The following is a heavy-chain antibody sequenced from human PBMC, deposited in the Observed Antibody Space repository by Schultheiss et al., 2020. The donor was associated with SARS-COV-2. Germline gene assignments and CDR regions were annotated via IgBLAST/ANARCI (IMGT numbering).Heavy chain of an antibody. D-gene: IGHD6-6*01. J-gene: IGHJ4*02. V-gene: IGHV4-61*01. CDR2: IYNTGST. CDR3: AGTKIAARPDQWDY. Sequence: SETLSLTCTVSGGSVSSGSYYWTWIRQPPGKGLEWIGYIYNTGSTHYSPSLKSRVTISVDTSKNQFSLKLSSVTAADTAVYYCAGTKIAARPDQWDYWGQGTLVTVSS. CDR1: GGSVSSGSYY.